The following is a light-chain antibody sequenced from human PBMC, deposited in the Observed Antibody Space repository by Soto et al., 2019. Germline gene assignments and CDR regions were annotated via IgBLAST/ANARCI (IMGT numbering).Light chain of an antibody. CDR3: QQHNNWPWT. J-gene: IGKJ1*01. CDR1: QGVSTK. CDR2: DAS. V-gene: IGKV3-15*01. Sequence: IVMTHAPATLSVSRGEMATLSFGASQGVSTKLAWYQQKPGQAPRLLIFDASARATGIPARFSGSGSGTDFTLTISSLQSEDFAVYYCQQHNNWPWTFGQGTKVDI.